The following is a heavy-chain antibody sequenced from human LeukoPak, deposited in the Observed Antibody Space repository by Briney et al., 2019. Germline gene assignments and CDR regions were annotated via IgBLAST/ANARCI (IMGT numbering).Heavy chain of an antibody. CDR3: ARAWDFPQPFDY. D-gene: IGHD1-26*01. CDR1: GLTFSSYA. Sequence: GGSLRLSCAASGLTFSSYAMHWVRQAPGKGLEWVAVISYDGSNKYYADSVKGRFTISRDNSKNTLYLQMNSLRAEDTAVYYCARAWDFPQPFDYWGQGTLVTVSS. CDR2: ISYDGSNK. J-gene: IGHJ4*02. V-gene: IGHV3-30-3*01.